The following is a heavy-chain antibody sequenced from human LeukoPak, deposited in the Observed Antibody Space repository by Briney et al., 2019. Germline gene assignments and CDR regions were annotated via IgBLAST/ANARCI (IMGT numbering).Heavy chain of an antibody. CDR1: GFTFSKYG. J-gene: IGHJ4*02. D-gene: IGHD3-10*01. V-gene: IGHV3-33*01. CDR3: ARDGPAQMVDFDY. CDR2: IWYDGHNK. Sequence: SGGSLRLSCVASGFTFSKYGMHWVRQAPGKGLEWLAIIWYDGHNKYYADSVKGRFTISRDNSKNTLFLEMTDLRAEDTAVYYCARDGPAQMVDFDYWGQGTLVTVSS.